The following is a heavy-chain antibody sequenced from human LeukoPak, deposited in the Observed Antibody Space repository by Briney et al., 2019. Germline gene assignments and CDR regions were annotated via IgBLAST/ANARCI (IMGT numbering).Heavy chain of an antibody. CDR1: GYTFTGYY. J-gene: IGHJ4*02. CDR3: ARDTRVAGSSYPFY. D-gene: IGHD6-19*01. Sequence: ASVTLSCKASGYTFTGYYMHWVRQAPGQGLEWMGWINPNSGGTNYAQKFQGRVTMTRDTSISTAYMELSRLRSDDTAVYYCARDTRVAGSSYPFYWGQGTLVTVSS. CDR2: INPNSGGT. V-gene: IGHV1-2*02.